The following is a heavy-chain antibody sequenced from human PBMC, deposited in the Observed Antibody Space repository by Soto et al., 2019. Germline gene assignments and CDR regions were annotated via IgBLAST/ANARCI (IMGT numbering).Heavy chain of an antibody. CDR1: GYTFTSYG. CDR2: ISAYNGNT. Sequence: ASVKVSCKASGYTFTSYGISWVRQVPGQGLEWMGWISAYNGNTNYAQKLQGRVTMTTDTSTSTAYMELRSLRSDDTAVYYCARIEYYDILTGASTRHYGMDVWGQGTTVTVSS. J-gene: IGHJ6*02. CDR3: ARIEYYDILTGASTRHYGMDV. D-gene: IGHD3-9*01. V-gene: IGHV1-18*04.